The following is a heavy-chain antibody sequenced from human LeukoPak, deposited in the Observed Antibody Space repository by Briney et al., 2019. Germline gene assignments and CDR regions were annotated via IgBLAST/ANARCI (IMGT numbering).Heavy chain of an antibody. V-gene: IGHV3-7*05. CDR3: VRDFNPPGSSSGWATCAY. J-gene: IGHJ4*02. Sequence: GGALRLSCAASGFTFNSYWMNWVGQAPGKGVEGVAHIKQDGSGTYYVDSVKGRFTISRDNAKNSLYLQMNSLRAEDTAVYYCVRDFNPPGSSSGWATCAYWGQGTLVTVSS. CDR1: GFTFNSYW. D-gene: IGHD6-19*01. CDR2: IKQDGSGT.